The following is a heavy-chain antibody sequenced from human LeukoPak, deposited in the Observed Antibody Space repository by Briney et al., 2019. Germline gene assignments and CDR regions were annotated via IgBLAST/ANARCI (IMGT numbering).Heavy chain of an antibody. D-gene: IGHD5-18*01. CDR1: GGTISSYY. J-gene: IGHJ4*02. CDR2: IYYSGST. V-gene: IGHV4-59*12. Sequence: SETLSLTCTVSGGTISSYYWSWIRQPPGKGLEWIGYIYYSGSTNYNPSLKSRVTISVDTSKNQFSLKLSSVTAADTAVYYCARGRGYWPLDYWGQGTLVTVSS. CDR3: ARGRGYWPLDY.